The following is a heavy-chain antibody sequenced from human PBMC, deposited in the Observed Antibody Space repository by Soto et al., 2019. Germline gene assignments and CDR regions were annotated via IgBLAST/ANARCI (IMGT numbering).Heavy chain of an antibody. D-gene: IGHD1-26*01. CDR3: AKDVVGATRGYYYYGMDV. Sequence: SVKVSCKASGGTFSSYAISWVRQAPGQGLEWMGGIIPIFGTANYAQKFQGRVTITADESTSTAYMELSSLRSEDTAVYYCAKDVVGATRGYYYYGMDVWGQGTTVTVSS. J-gene: IGHJ6*02. CDR2: IIPIFGTA. CDR1: GGTFSSYA. V-gene: IGHV1-69*13.